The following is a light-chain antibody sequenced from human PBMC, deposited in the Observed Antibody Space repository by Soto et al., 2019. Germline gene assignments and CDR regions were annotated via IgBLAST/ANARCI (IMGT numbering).Light chain of an antibody. CDR3: QQYNNWPLT. CDR2: GAS. J-gene: IGKJ4*01. Sequence: EIVMTQSPATLSVSPGKRATLSCRASQRVSSNLAGYQQKPGHAPRLLIYGASTTATGIPARFSGSGSGTEFTLTISSLQSEDFAVSYCQQYNNWPLTFRGGTNLEI. V-gene: IGKV3-15*01. CDR1: QRVSSN.